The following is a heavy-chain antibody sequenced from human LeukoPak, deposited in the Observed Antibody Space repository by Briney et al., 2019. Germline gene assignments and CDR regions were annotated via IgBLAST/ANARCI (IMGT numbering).Heavy chain of an antibody. CDR1: GFTFGTYA. J-gene: IGHJ4*02. CDR3: TRGSNRDDSSDFDC. V-gene: IGHV3-15*01. CDR2: IRSNAYGGAT. D-gene: IGHD3-22*01. Sequence: GGSLRLSCAASGFTFGTYAMTWVRRAPGKGLEWVGRIRSNAYGGATESAAPVTGRFTISRDDSQNTLYLQMNSLKIEDTAVYYCTRGSNRDDSSDFDCWGQGTLVTVSS.